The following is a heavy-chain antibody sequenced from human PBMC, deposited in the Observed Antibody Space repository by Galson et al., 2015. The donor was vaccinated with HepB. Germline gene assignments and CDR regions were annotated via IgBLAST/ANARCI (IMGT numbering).Heavy chain of an antibody. V-gene: IGHV3-66*01. CDR2: IYSGGSI. CDR1: GFTVSNDY. CDR3: AKKPWTVVGNNFLDP. D-gene: IGHD4-23*01. Sequence: SLRLSCAASGFTVSNDYMSWVRQAPGKGLQWVSVIYSGGSIYYADSVKGRFTISRDNSKNTLYLQMNSLRAEDTAVYYCAKKPWTVVGNNFLDPWGQGTLVTVSS. J-gene: IGHJ5*02.